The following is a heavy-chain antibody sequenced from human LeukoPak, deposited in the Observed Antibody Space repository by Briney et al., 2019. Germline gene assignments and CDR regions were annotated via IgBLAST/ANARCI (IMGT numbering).Heavy chain of an antibody. CDR1: GFVFSTHS. CDR3: AKYFASGSYYKLPH. CDR2: ISSSNGDI. J-gene: IGHJ1*01. Sequence: GGTLRLSCAASGFVFSTHSMNWVRQAPGKGLEWVSWISSSNGDIYYADSVRGRFTISRDNSKNTLYLQMNSLRAEDTAVYYCAKYFASGSYYKLPHWGQGTLVTVSS. D-gene: IGHD3-10*01. V-gene: IGHV3-21*04.